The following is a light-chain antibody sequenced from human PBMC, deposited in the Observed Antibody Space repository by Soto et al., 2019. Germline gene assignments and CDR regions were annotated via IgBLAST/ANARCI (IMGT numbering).Light chain of an antibody. CDR2: LEGSGSY. J-gene: IGLJ3*02. CDR3: ETWDSNTKV. CDR1: SGHSSYI. Sequence: QSVLTQSSSASASLGSSVKLTCTLSSGHSSYIIAWHQQQPGKAPRYLMKLEGSGSYNKGSGVPDRFSGSSSGADRYLTISHLQSEDEADYYCETWDSNTKVFSGGTKLTVL. V-gene: IGLV4-60*03.